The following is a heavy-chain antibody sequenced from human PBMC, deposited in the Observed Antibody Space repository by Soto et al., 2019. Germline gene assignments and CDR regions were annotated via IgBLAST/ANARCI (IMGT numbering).Heavy chain of an antibody. D-gene: IGHD4-17*01. CDR1: GGSISSYY. V-gene: IGHV4-59*08. J-gene: IGHJ2*01. CDR3: ARRTYGDYSWYFDL. Sequence: QVQLQESGPGLVKPSETLSLTCTVSGGSISSYYWSWNRQPPGKGLEWIGYIYYSGSTNYNPSLKSRVTISVDTSKNQFSLKLSSVTAADTAVYYCARRTYGDYSWYFDLWGRGTLVTVSS. CDR2: IYYSGST.